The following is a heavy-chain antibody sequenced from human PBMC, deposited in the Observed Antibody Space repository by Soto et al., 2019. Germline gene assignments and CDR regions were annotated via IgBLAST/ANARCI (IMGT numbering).Heavy chain of an antibody. Sequence: PSETLSLTCTVSCGSISSGDYYWSWIRQPPGKGLEWIGYIYYSGSTYYNPSLKSRVTISVDTSKNQFSLKLSSVTAADTAVYYCARDGIQLWSVDYWGQGTLVTVSS. V-gene: IGHV4-30-4*01. CDR1: CGSISSGDYY. CDR2: IYYSGST. J-gene: IGHJ4*02. CDR3: ARDGIQLWSVDY. D-gene: IGHD5-18*01.